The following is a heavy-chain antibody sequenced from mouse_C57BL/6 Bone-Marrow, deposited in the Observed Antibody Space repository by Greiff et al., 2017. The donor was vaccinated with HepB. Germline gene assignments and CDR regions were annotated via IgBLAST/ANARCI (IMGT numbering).Heavy chain of an antibody. D-gene: IGHD6-1*01. CDR1: GFTFSDAW. Sequence: EVQGVESGGGLVQPGGSMKLSCAASGFTFSDAWMDWVRQSPEKGLEWVAEIRNKANNHATYYADSVKDRFTISRDDSQSMLYLQMNNLKTEDTAMYYCVKVASYYYAMDYWGQGTSVTVSS. CDR2: IRNKANNHAT. J-gene: IGHJ4*01. V-gene: IGHV6-6*01. CDR3: VKVASYYYAMDY.